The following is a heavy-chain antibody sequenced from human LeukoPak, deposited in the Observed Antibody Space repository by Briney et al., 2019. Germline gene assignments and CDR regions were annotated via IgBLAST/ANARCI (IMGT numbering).Heavy chain of an antibody. Sequence: PSETLSLTCAVYGGSFSGYYWSWIRQPPGKGLEWIGEINHSGSTNYNPSLKSRVTISVDTSKNQFSLKLSSVTAADTAVYYCARSTKTRELPCYFDYWGQGTLVTVSS. V-gene: IGHV4-34*01. CDR1: GGSFSGYY. CDR3: ARSTKTRELPCYFDY. D-gene: IGHD3-10*01. J-gene: IGHJ4*02. CDR2: INHSGST.